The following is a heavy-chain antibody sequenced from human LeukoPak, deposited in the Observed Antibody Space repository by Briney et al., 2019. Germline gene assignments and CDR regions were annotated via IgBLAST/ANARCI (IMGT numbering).Heavy chain of an antibody. CDR2: LRNDGTNK. Sequence: GGSLRLSCVASGFTFNNYGMHWVRQAPGKGMEWMAFLRNDGTNKYYADSVKGRFTISRDYSRNMLYLQMNSLRAEDTAVYYCARSGDYYDSSGYYRLNWFDPWGQGTLVTVSS. CDR3: ARSGDYYDSSGYYRLNWFDP. J-gene: IGHJ5*02. V-gene: IGHV3-30*02. D-gene: IGHD3-22*01. CDR1: GFTFNNYG.